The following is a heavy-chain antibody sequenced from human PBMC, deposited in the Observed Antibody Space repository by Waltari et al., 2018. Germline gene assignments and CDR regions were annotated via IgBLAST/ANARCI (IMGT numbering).Heavy chain of an antibody. V-gene: IGHV4-34*01. D-gene: IGHD3-3*01. J-gene: IGHJ4*02. CDR1: GGSFSGYY. Sequence: QVQLQQWGAGLLKPSETLSLTCAVYGGSFSGYYWSWIRQPPGKGLEWIGEINHSGSTNYNPSLKSRVTISVDTSKNQFSLKLSSVTAADTAVYYCARPHLRFLEWLPHFDYWGQGTLVTVSS. CDR3: ARPHLRFLEWLPHFDY. CDR2: INHSGST.